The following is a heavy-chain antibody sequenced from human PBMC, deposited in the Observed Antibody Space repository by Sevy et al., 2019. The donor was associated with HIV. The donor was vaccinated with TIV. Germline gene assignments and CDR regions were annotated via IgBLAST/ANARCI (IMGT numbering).Heavy chain of an antibody. CDR2: INSGSTII. CDR3: ARDGGNSDYGMDL. D-gene: IGHD2-15*01. J-gene: IGHJ6*02. CDR1: GFTFSSYN. Sequence: GGSLRLSCVASGFTFSSYNFNWVRQAPGKGLELISFINSGSTIISHADSVKGRFTISRDSVKKSVYLQMNSLRVEDTAVYYCARDGGNSDYGMDLWGQGTTVTVSS. V-gene: IGHV3-48*01.